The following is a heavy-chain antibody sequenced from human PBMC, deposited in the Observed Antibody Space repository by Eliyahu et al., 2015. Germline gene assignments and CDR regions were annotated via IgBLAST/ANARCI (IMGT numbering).Heavy chain of an antibody. CDR2: ISAGENST. CDR3: ARDPESVPPYFYGLDV. J-gene: IGHJ6*02. Sequence: HLVESGGGLVQPGGSLRLSCAASGFKFXXYAMXWVRQAPGMGLXWVSLISAGENSTFYADSVKGRFTISRDNSLNTLYLHMSSLRGDDTARYYCARDPESVPPYFYGLDVWGQGTTVTVSS. V-gene: IGHV3-23*04. CDR1: GFKFXXYA.